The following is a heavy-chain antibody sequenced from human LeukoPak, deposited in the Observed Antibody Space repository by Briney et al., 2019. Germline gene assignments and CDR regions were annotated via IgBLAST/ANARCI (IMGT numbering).Heavy chain of an antibody. CDR1: GGSISSYY. J-gene: IGHJ5*02. CDR2: IYTSGST. D-gene: IGHD4-11*01. V-gene: IGHV4-4*07. CDR3: AAGRTTVSDNWFDP. Sequence: PSETLSLTCTVSGGSISSYYWSWIRQPAGKGLEWIGRIYTSGSTNYNPYLKSRVTMSVDTSKNQFSLKLSSVTAADTAVYYCAAGRTTVSDNWFDPWGQGTLVTVSS.